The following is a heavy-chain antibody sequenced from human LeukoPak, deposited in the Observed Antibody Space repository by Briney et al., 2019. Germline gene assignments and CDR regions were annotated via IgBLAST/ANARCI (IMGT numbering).Heavy chain of an antibody. CDR3: VREANHVWGSCDY. Sequence: GGSLRLSCAASGFAFSTYEMNWVRQAPGKGLEWVSYISSSASPIYYADSVEGRFTISRDNAKNSLYLQMNSLRAEDTAIYYCVREANHVWGSCDYWGQGTLVTVSS. CDR1: GFAFSTYE. D-gene: IGHD3-16*01. V-gene: IGHV3-48*03. CDR2: ISSSASPI. J-gene: IGHJ4*02.